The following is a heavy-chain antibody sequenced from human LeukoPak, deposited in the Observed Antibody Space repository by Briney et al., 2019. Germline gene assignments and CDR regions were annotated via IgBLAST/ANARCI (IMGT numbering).Heavy chain of an antibody. Sequence: GGSLRLSCAASGFTFSSYGMHWVRQAPGKGLEWVAVISYDGSNKYYADSVKGRFTISRDNSKITLYLQMNSLRAEDTAVYYCAKDPAAGDIVVVPAPYGMDVWGQGTTVTVSS. J-gene: IGHJ6*02. CDR3: AKDPAAGDIVVVPAPYGMDV. CDR1: GFTFSSYG. CDR2: ISYDGSNK. D-gene: IGHD2-2*01. V-gene: IGHV3-30*18.